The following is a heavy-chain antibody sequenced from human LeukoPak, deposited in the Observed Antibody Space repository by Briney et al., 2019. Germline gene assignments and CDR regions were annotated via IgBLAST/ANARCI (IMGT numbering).Heavy chain of an antibody. CDR2: ISGSGGST. Sequence: GGSLRLSCAASGFTFSSYAMSWVRQAPGRGLKWFSAISGSGGSTYYADSVKGRFTISRDNSKNTLYLQMNSLRAEDTAVYYCAKGWYVVPAAISWGQGTLVTVSS. V-gene: IGHV3-23*01. CDR3: AKGWYVVPAAIS. D-gene: IGHD2-2*02. J-gene: IGHJ4*02. CDR1: GFTFSSYA.